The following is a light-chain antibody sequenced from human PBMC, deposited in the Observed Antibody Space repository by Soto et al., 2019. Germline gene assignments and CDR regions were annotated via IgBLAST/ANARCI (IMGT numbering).Light chain of an antibody. Sequence: EIVLTQSPGTLSLSPGERATLSCRASQSFSSSSLAWYQQKPGQAPRLLIYGAASRATGIPARFSGSGSGTDFALTISRLEPEDFAVYYCQQSGSSPRTFGQGTKVEI. J-gene: IGKJ1*01. V-gene: IGKV3-20*01. CDR1: QSFSSSS. CDR3: QQSGSSPRT. CDR2: GAA.